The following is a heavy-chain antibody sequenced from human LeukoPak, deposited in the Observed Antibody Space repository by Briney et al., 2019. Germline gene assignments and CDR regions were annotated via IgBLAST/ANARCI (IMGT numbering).Heavy chain of an antibody. Sequence: GGSLRLSCAASGFTFSGSSMHWVRQASGKGLEWVARIRSKANNYAKTYAAAVKGRFTISRDDSNNTEYLQMDRLKTEDTAVYYCTPLGRSSKYLRDYWGQGTLVTVSS. CDR2: IRSKANNYAK. CDR3: TPLGRSSKYLRDY. V-gene: IGHV3-73*01. J-gene: IGHJ4*02. D-gene: IGHD2-2*01. CDR1: GFTFSGSS.